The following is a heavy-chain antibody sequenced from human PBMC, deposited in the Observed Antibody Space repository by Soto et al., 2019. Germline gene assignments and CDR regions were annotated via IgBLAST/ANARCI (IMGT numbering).Heavy chain of an antibody. V-gene: IGHV3-49*04. CDR3: SRGSFGYYGP. J-gene: IGHJ5*02. D-gene: IGHD2-2*03. CDR1: GFRFSEHA. CDR2: IRNTPYGGTT. Sequence: PGGSLRLSCNCSGFRFSEHAMNWVRQAPGKGLEWVGFIRNTPYGGTTDYAASVRGRFTISRDDSASIAYLQMNSLKTEDSGLYYCSRGSFGYYGPWGPGTLVTVSS.